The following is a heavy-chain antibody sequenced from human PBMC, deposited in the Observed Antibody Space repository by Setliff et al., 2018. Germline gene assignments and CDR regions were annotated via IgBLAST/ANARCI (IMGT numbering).Heavy chain of an antibody. CDR3: ARETAVAGQYYFDY. J-gene: IGHJ4*02. V-gene: IGHV3-74*01. CDR1: GFTFSNYW. Sequence: SLKISCTASGFTFSNYWMHWVRQAPGKGLIWVSRITRDGSETSYADSVKGRFTVSRDNAKNTLYLQMNSLRADDTAVYYCARETAVAGQYYFDYCGQGTLVTVSS. CDR2: ITRDGSET. D-gene: IGHD6-19*01.